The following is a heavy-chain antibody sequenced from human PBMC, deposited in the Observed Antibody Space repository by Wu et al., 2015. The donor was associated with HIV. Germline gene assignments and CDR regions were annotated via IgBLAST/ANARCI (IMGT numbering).Heavy chain of an antibody. CDR2: INPNSGGT. V-gene: IGHV1-2*02. CDR3: ARDSGTLLRVFRSARFDY. J-gene: IGHJ4*02. CDR1: GYTFTGYY. Sequence: QVQLVQSGAEVKKPGASVKVSCKASGYTFTGYYMHWVRQAPGQGLEWMGWINPNSGGTNYAQKFQGRVTMTRDTSISTAYMELSRLRSDDTAVYYCARDSGTLLRVFRSARFDYVGPGNAGHRLL. D-gene: IGHD3-22*01.